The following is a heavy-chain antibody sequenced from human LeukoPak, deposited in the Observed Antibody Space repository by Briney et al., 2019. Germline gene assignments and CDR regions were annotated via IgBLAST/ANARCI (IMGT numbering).Heavy chain of an antibody. CDR1: GFTFTSSA. D-gene: IGHD1-26*01. V-gene: IGHV1-58*02. J-gene: IGHJ3*02. Sequence: ASVKVSCKASGFTFTSSAMQWVRQARGQGLEWIGWIVVGSGNTNYAQKFQERVTITRDMSTSTAYMELSSLRSEDTAVYYCAAESSGSYYDLDAFDIWGQGTMVTVSS. CDR2: IVVGSGNT. CDR3: AAESSGSYYDLDAFDI.